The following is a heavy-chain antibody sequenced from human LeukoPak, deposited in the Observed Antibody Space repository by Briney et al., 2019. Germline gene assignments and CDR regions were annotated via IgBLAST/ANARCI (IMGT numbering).Heavy chain of an antibody. J-gene: IGHJ6*03. CDR3: ARLVGDYYGSGSYLSYMDV. V-gene: IGHV5-51*01. Sequence: GESLKISCKGSGYSFTSYWIGWVRQMPGKGLEWMGIIYPGDSDTRYSPSFQGQVTISADKSISTAYLQWSSLKASDTAMYYCARLVGDYYGSGSYLSYMDVWGKGTTVTVSS. CDR1: GYSFTSYW. CDR2: IYPGDSDT. D-gene: IGHD3-10*01.